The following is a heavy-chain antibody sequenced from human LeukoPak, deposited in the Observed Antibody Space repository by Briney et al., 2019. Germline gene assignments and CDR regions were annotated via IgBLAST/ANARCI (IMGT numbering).Heavy chain of an antibody. CDR1: GFTFSSYA. CDR3: AKDIRIVGATSADPDY. Sequence: GGSLRLSCAASGFTFSSYAMSWVRPAPGKGLEWVSAISGSGGSTYYADSVKGRFTISRDNSKNTLYLQMNSLRAEDTAVYYCAKDIRIVGATSADPDYWGQGTLVTVSS. J-gene: IGHJ4*02. CDR2: ISGSGGST. D-gene: IGHD1-26*01. V-gene: IGHV3-23*01.